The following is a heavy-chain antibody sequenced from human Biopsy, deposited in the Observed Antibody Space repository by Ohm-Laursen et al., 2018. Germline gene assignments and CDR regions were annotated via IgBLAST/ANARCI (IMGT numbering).Heavy chain of an antibody. CDR3: ARGRNPVWFGEDLDY. D-gene: IGHD3-10*01. Sequence: ASSVKVSCKASGYTFTSYEINWVRQATGQGLEWMGWMNPNSGNTGYAQKFQGRVTMTRNTSISTAYMEVSSLRPEDTAVYYCARGRNPVWFGEDLDYWGQGTPVTVSS. J-gene: IGHJ4*02. V-gene: IGHV1-8*01. CDR1: GYTFTSYE. CDR2: MNPNSGNT.